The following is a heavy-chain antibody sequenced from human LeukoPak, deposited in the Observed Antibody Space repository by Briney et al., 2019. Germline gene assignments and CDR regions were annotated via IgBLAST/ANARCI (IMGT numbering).Heavy chain of an antibody. Sequence: PSETLSLTCTVSGGSISSYYWSWIRQPPGKGLEWIGYIYYSGSTNYNPSLKSRVTISVDTSKNQFSLKLSSVTAADTAVYYCARGTTVTTPFDYWGQGTLVTVSS. CDR3: ARGTTVTTPFDY. D-gene: IGHD4-17*01. J-gene: IGHJ4*02. CDR1: GGSISSYY. CDR2: IYYSGST. V-gene: IGHV4-59*01.